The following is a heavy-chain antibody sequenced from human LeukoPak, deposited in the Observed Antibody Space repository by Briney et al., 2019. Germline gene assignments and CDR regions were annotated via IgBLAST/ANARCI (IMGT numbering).Heavy chain of an antibody. D-gene: IGHD3-10*01. CDR1: GDFISSGDHY. J-gene: IGHJ3*02. CDR2: IFHSGST. Sequence: PSETLSLTCTVSGDFISSGDHYWNWIRQAPGKGLEWIGYIFHSGSTYYNPSLRSRLTVSLDTSKNQFSLKLTSVTAADTAVYYCARLYYYGSGRFSAFDIWGQGTMVTVSS. V-gene: IGHV4-30-4*01. CDR3: ARLYYYGSGRFSAFDI.